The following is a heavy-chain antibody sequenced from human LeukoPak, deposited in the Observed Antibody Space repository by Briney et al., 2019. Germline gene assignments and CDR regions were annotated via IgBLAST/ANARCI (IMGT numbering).Heavy chain of an antibody. D-gene: IGHD3-22*01. CDR2: IKQDGSEK. V-gene: IGHV3-7*01. CDR1: GFTFSNYW. Sequence: PGGSLRLSCAASGFTFSNYWMSWVRQAPGKGLEWVANIKQDGSEKYYVDSVKGRFTISRDNAKNSLYLQMNSLRAEDTAVYYCARGGYSSGYNYWGQGTLVTVSS. CDR3: ARGGYSSGYNY. J-gene: IGHJ4*02.